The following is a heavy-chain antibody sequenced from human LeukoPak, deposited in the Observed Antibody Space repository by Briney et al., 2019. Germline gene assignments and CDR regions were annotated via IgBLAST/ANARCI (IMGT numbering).Heavy chain of an antibody. V-gene: IGHV4-61*02. CDR3: AREVTGTKTDY. CDR1: GGSISSGSYY. J-gene: IGHJ4*02. D-gene: IGHD1-7*01. Sequence: SETLSLTCTVSGGSISSGSYYWSWIRQPAGKGLEWIGRIYTSGSTNYNPSLKSRVTISVDTSKNQFSLKLNSVTAADTAVYYCAREVTGTKTDYWGQGTLVTVSS. CDR2: IYTSGST.